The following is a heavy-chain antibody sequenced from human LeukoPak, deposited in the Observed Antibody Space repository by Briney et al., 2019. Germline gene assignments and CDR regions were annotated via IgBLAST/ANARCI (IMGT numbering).Heavy chain of an antibody. Sequence: RGSLRLSGTVSGFTVSSNSMSWVRQVPGKGLEWVSFIYSDNTHYSDSVKGRFTISRDNSKNTLYLQMNSLRAEDTAVYSCARRAGAYSHPYDYWGQGTLVTVSS. V-gene: IGHV3-53*01. J-gene: IGHJ4*02. CDR2: IYSDNT. CDR3: ARRAGAYSHPYDY. D-gene: IGHD4/OR15-4a*01. CDR1: GFTVSSNS.